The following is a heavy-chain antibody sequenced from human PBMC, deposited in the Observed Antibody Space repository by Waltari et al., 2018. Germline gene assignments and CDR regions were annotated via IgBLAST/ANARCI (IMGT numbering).Heavy chain of an antibody. CDR2: IRGSGGST. V-gene: IGHV3-23*01. Sequence: EVQPLESGGGLVQPGGSLRLSCAASGFTFSSYAMSWVRQAPGKGLEWVSAIRGSGGSTYYADSVKGRFTISRDNSKNTLYLQMNSLRAEDTAVYYCAKGMRQWLVNWFDPWGQGTLVTVSS. CDR3: AKGMRQWLVNWFDP. CDR1: GFTFSSYA. J-gene: IGHJ5*02. D-gene: IGHD6-19*01.